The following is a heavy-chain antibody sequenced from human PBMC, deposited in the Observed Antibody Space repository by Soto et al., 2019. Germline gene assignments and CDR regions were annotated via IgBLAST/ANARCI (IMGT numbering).Heavy chain of an antibody. CDR1: GFSLRSSDVG. CDR3: AHAVGAGNSACLDF. CDR2: IYWDDDN. J-gene: IGHJ4*02. V-gene: IGHV2-5*02. Sequence: QITLKESGPALVRPTQTLTLTCSFSGFSLRSSDVGVGWIRQPPGKALEWLAVIYWDDDNRYSPSLKSRLTINNDHSKNQVVLTMTNLDPVDTATYYCAHAVGAGNSACLDFWGQGTLVTVSS. D-gene: IGHD6-19*01.